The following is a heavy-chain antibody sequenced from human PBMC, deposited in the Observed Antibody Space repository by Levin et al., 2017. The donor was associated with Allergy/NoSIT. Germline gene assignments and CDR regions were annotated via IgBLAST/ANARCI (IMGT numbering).Heavy chain of an antibody. Sequence: SETLSLTCAVSGYSISDYYYWGWIRQPPGKGLGWIGSIYHNGSTYYNPSLRSRVTISRDTSKNQFSLKLSSVTAADPAMYYCAREFYDTYAILWGQGTMITVSS. D-gene: IGHD5-18*01. J-gene: IGHJ3*01. CDR3: AREFYDTYAIL. CDR2: IYHNGST. CDR1: GYSISDYYY. V-gene: IGHV4-38-2*02.